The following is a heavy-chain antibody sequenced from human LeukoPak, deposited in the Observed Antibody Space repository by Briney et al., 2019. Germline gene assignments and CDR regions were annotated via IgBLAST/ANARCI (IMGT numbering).Heavy chain of an antibody. J-gene: IGHJ6*02. Sequence: ASVKVSCKASGYTLTNYDITWVRQATGQGLEWMGWMKSDSGNTAYPQKFQGRVTMTRDTSINTAYMKLSSLRAEDTAVYYCAKDAPVGVIFFLYGMDVWGQGTTVTVSS. CDR1: GYTLTNYD. D-gene: IGHD3-10*01. CDR2: MKSDSGNT. CDR3: AKDAPVGVIFFLYGMDV. V-gene: IGHV1-8*01.